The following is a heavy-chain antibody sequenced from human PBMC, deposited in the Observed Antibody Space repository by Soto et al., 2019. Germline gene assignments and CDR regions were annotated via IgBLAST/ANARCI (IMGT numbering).Heavy chain of an antibody. CDR2: IDPSDSYT. CDR1: GYSFTSYW. Sequence: PGESLKISCKGSGYSFTSYWISWVRQMPGKGLEWMGRIDPSDSYTNYSPSFQGHVTISADKSISTAYLQWSSLKASDTAMYYCARYFPTGYSSVGGIDYWGQGTLVTVSS. V-gene: IGHV5-10-1*01. J-gene: IGHJ4*02. CDR3: ARYFPTGYSSVGGIDY. D-gene: IGHD6-19*01.